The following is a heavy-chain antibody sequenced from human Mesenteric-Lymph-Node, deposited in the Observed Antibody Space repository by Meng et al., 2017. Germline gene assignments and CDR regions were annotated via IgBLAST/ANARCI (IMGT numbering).Heavy chain of an antibody. V-gene: IGHV3-48*03. CDR2: IRIGGDNK. D-gene: IGHD2-21*02. CDR3: ATLSRKMVTGDY. Sequence: GESLKISCVASGFTFTNYDMNWVRQVPGKGLEWVSYIRIGGDNKEYADFVEGRFTISRDNAKNTLYLQMDFLRAEDTAIYYCATLSRKMVTGDYWGQGTLVTVSS. CDR1: GFTFTNYD. J-gene: IGHJ4*02.